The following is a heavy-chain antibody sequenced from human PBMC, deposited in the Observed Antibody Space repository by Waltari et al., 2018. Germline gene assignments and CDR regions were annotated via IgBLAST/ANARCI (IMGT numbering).Heavy chain of an antibody. J-gene: IGHJ5*01. CDR3: ARQRPAALVAWFDS. CDR2: VEDSGNS. Sequence: QLQLQESGPGLVKPSETLSLSCTVSGDSISRSDYYWGWIRQPPGKGLEWIGSVEDSGNSSYTPSLKSRVDISTDTSKNHLSLRLTSVTAADSAVYHCARQRPAALVAWFDSWGQGTPVIVSS. D-gene: IGHD2-2*01. CDR1: GDSISRSDYY. V-gene: IGHV4-39*07.